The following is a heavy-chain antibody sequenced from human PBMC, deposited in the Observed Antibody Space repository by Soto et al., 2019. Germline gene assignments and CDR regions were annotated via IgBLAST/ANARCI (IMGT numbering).Heavy chain of an antibody. CDR1: GASITSTTYF. D-gene: IGHD2-8*02. CDR3: AKNLPCTGRFDY. J-gene: IGHJ4*02. V-gene: IGHV4-39*01. CDR2: IYYSGKN. Sequence: PSETLSLTCTLSGASITSTTYFWAWIRQPPGRGLEWVGSIYYSGKNHYNPSLKNRVTISVDRSKNQFSLQMTSVTAADTAVYYCAKNLPCTGRFDYWGKGTLVTVSS.